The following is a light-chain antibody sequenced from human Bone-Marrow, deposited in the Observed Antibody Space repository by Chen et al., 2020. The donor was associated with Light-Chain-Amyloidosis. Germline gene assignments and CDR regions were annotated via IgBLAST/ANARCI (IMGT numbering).Light chain of an antibody. CDR1: DLPTKY. Sequence: SYELTQPLSVSVSPGQTARITCSGDDLPTKYAYWYQQKPGQAPVLVIHRDTERPSGISARFSGSSSGTTATLTISGVQAEDEADYHCQSADSSGTYEVIFGGGTKLTVL. CDR3: QSADSSGTYEVI. V-gene: IGLV3-25*03. CDR2: RDT. J-gene: IGLJ2*01.